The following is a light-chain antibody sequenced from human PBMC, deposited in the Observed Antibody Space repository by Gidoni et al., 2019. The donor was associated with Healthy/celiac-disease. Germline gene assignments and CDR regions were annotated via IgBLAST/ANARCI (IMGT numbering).Light chain of an antibody. CDR2: QDS. CDR3: QAWDSSTHVV. J-gene: IGLJ2*01. CDR1: KLVVQY. Sequence: SYELTQPPSVSVSPGQTASITCSGDKLVVQYACWYQQTPGQSTVLVIYQDSKRPSGIPERFSGSNSGNTATLTISGTQAMDEADYYCQAWDSSTHVVFGGGTKLTVL. V-gene: IGLV3-1*01.